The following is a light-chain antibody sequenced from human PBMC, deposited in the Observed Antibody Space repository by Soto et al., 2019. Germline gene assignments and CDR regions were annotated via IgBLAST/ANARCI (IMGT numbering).Light chain of an antibody. J-gene: IGKJ1*01. V-gene: IGKV3-20*01. Sequence: EIVSTQSPDTLSLSPGERATLSCRASQSVSSSYLAWYQQKPGQPPRLLIYGAFSRAAGVPDRFSGSGSGPDFTLTISRLEPEDFAVYYCQQYDSSPRTFGQGTKVEIK. CDR3: QQYDSSPRT. CDR2: GAF. CDR1: QSVSSSY.